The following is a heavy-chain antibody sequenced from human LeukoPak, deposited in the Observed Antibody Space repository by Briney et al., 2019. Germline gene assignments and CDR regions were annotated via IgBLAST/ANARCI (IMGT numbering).Heavy chain of an antibody. CDR2: ISYDGTNK. CDR1: GFSFSYYG. CDR3: AKEPYCSSTSCIGEYFQR. D-gene: IGHD2-2*01. V-gene: IGHV3-30*18. Sequence: TGGSLRLSCSASGFSFSYYGFHWVRQAPGKGLEWVALISYDGTNKYYADSVKGRFTISRDNSKNTLFLQMNSLRAEDTAVYYCAKEPYCSSTSCIGEYFQRWGQGTLVTVSS. J-gene: IGHJ1*01.